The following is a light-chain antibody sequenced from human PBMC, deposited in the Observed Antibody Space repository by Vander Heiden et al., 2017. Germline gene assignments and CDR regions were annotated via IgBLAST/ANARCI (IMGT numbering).Light chain of an antibody. V-gene: IGKV3-15*01. CDR2: DAS. CDR3: QQYNNWPLT. J-gene: IGKJ4*01. Sequence: EIVMTQSPATLSVSPGDRATLSCRASQSISSNLAWYQQKPGQAPRLLIYDASTRATGIPATFSGSGSGTEFTLTISSLQSEDFAVYYCQQYNNWPLTFGGGTKVEI. CDR1: QSISSN.